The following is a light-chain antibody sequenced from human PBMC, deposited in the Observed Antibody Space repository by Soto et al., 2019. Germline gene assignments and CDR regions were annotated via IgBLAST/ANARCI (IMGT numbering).Light chain of an antibody. J-gene: IGLJ1*01. V-gene: IGLV2-14*01. CDR3: SSYTNSRTLV. CDR1: SNDIGEYNY. Sequence: QSVLTQPASVSGSPGQSVTISCAGYSNDIGEYNYVSWYQQHPGEAPKVVIYEVSSRPSGSSNRFSGSKSGNTASLTISGLQADDEADYYCSSYTNSRTLVFGTGTKVTVL. CDR2: EVS.